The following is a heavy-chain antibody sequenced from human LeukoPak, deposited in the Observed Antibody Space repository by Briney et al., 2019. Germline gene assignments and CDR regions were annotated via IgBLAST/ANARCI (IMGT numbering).Heavy chain of an antibody. Sequence: GRSLRLSCAASGFTFSSYGMHWVRQAPGKGPEWVAVMSYVGSNKYYADSVKGRLTISRDNSKNTVFLQMNSLRAEDTAIYYCAKEGGSYSDFDYWGQGALVTVSS. J-gene: IGHJ4*02. CDR3: AKEGGSYSDFDY. CDR1: GFTFSSYG. CDR2: MSYVGSNK. D-gene: IGHD1-26*01. V-gene: IGHV3-30*18.